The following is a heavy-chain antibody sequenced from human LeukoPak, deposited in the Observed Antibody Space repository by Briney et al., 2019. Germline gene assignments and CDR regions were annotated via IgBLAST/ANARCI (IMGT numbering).Heavy chain of an antibody. CDR1: GYTFTGYY. CDR3: ARDKYTGYETFDY. J-gene: IGHJ4*02. D-gene: IGHD5-12*01. V-gene: IGHV1-2*02. Sequence: VSVKVSCKASGYTFTGYYIHWVRQAPGQGLEWMGWINPNNGGTNYAQKFQGRVTMTRDTSISTAYMELNRLTSDDTAVYYCARDKYTGYETFDYWGQGTPVTVSS. CDR2: INPNNGGT.